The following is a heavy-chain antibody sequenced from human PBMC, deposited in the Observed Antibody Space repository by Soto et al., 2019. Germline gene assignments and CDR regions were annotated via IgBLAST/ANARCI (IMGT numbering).Heavy chain of an antibody. CDR2: IDPSRGNT. Sequence: ASVKVSCKASGYTFTRYYIHWVRQAPGQGLEWMGVIDPSRGNTGYAQKLQDRVTLTRDTATNTVYMEISSLRSEDTALYYCARAISTWSRFDYWGQGTLVTVSS. CDR3: ARAISTWSRFDY. D-gene: IGHD6-13*01. V-gene: IGHV1-46*04. J-gene: IGHJ4*02. CDR1: GYTFTRYY.